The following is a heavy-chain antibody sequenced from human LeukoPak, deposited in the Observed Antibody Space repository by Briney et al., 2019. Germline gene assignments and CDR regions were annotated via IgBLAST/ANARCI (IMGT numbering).Heavy chain of an antibody. CDR2: FYHDGST. V-gene: IGHV4-38-2*02. J-gene: IGHJ4*02. Sequence: SETLSLICTVSGYSISSGYYWGWIRQPPGKGLEWVGSFYHDGSTYYNPSLKSRVTISGDTSKNQFSLKVRSVTAADTAVYYCARGEGLWFGEPLQWGQGTLVTVSS. CDR1: GYSISSGYY. D-gene: IGHD3-10*01. CDR3: ARGEGLWFGEPLQ.